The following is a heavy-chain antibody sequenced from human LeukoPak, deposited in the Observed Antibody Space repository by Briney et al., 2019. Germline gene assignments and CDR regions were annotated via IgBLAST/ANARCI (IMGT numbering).Heavy chain of an antibody. D-gene: IGHD3-22*01. V-gene: IGHV4-39*01. J-gene: IGHJ4*02. Sequence: SETLSLTCTVSGGSISSSSYYWGWIRQPPGKGLEWIGSIDYSGSTYYNPSLKSRVTISVDTSKNQFSLKLSSVPAADTAVFYCARASHYYDSSGYYYGAEFAYWGQGTLVTVSS. CDR1: GGSISSSSYY. CDR3: ARASHYYDSSGYYYGAEFAY. CDR2: IDYSGST.